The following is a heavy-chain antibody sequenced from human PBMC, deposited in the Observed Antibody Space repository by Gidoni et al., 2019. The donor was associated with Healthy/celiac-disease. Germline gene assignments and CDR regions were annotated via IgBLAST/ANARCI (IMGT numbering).Heavy chain of an antibody. Sequence: QVQLVESGGGVVQPGRSLRLSCAASGFTFSSYAMHWVRQAPGKGLEWVAVISYDGSNKYYADSVKGRFTISRDNSKNTLYLQMNSLRAEDTAVYYCARDRGRYCSGGSCYYMDVWGKGTTVTVSS. D-gene: IGHD2-15*01. CDR1: GFTFSSYA. J-gene: IGHJ6*03. CDR2: ISYDGSNK. CDR3: ARDRGRYCSGGSCYYMDV. V-gene: IGHV3-30-3*01.